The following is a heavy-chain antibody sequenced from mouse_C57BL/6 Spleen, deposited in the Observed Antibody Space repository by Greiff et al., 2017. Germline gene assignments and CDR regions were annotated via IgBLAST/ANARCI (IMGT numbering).Heavy chain of an antibody. CDR2: IYPGSGST. CDR3: ARGGDYSNGNFDV. D-gene: IGHD2-5*01. J-gene: IGHJ1*03. CDR1: GYTFTSYW. V-gene: IGHV1-55*01. Sequence: QVQLQQPGAELVKPGASVKMSCKASGYTFTSYWITWVKQRPGQGLEWIGDIYPGSGSTNYNEKFKSKATLTVDTSSSTAYMQLSSLTSEDSAVYYCARGGDYSNGNFDVWGTGTTVTVSS.